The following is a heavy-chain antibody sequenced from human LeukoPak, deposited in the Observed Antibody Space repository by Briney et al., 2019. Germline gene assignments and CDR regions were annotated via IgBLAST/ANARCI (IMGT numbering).Heavy chain of an antibody. J-gene: IGHJ4*02. D-gene: IGHD3-22*01. V-gene: IGHV4-34*01. CDR1: GGSFSGYY. CDR3: ARVYYDSSGIDY. Sequence: SPSETLSLTCAVYGGSFSGYYWSWIRQPPGKGLEWIGEINHSGSTNYNPSLKSRVTISVDMSKNQFSLKLSSVTAADTAVYYCARVYYDSSGIDYWGQGTLVTVSS. CDR2: INHSGST.